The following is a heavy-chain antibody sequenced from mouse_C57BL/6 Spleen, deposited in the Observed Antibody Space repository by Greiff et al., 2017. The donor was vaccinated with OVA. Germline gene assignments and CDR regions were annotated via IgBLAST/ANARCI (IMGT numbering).Heavy chain of an antibody. D-gene: IGHD2-2*01. Sequence: QVQLQQSGAELVRPGASVKLSCKASGYTFTDYYINWVKQRPGQGLEWIARIYPGSGNTYYNEKFKGKATLTAEKSSSTAYMQLSSLTSEDSAVYFCAREMVTTDYYAMDYWGQGTSVTVSS. CDR2: IYPGSGNT. CDR1: GYTFTDYY. J-gene: IGHJ4*01. V-gene: IGHV1-76*01. CDR3: AREMVTTDYYAMDY.